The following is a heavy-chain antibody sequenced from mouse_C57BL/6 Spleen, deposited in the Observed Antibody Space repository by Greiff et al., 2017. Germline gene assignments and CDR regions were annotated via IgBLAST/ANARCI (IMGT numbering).Heavy chain of an antibody. CDR3: ARRENYYDYDGYAMDY. V-gene: IGHV1-7*01. CDR1: GYTFTSYW. Sequence: VQLQQSGAELAKPGASVKLSCKASGYTFTSYWMHWVKQRPGQGLEWIGYINPSSGYTKYNQKFKDKATLTADKSSSTAYMQLSSLTYEDSAVYYCARRENYYDYDGYAMDYWGQGTSVTVAS. D-gene: IGHD2-4*01. CDR2: INPSSGYT. J-gene: IGHJ4*01.